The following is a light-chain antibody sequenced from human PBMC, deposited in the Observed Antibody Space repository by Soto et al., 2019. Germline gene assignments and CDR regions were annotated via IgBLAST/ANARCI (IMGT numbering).Light chain of an antibody. CDR3: QSYDSSALVV. Sequence: QLVLTQPPSVSGAPGQRVTISCTGSSSNIGAGYDVHWYQQLPGTAPKLLIYGNTNRPSGIPVRFSGSNSGTSASLAITGLQAADEADYYCQSYDSSALVVFGGGTKLTVL. CDR2: GNT. J-gene: IGLJ2*01. CDR1: SSNIGAGYD. V-gene: IGLV1-40*01.